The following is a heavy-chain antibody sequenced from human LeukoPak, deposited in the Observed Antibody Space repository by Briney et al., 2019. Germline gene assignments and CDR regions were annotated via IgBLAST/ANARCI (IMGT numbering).Heavy chain of an antibody. CDR3: ARGRLRGYRSYDILTGYYNHDY. V-gene: IGHV1-8*01. CDR2: MNPNSGNT. CDR1: GYTFTSYD. J-gene: IGHJ4*02. Sequence: GASVKVSCKASGYTFTSYDINWVRQATGQGLEWMGWMNPNSGNTGYAQKFQGRVTMTRNTSISTAYMELSSLRSEDTAVYYCARGRLRGYRSYDILTGYYNHDYWGQGTLVTVSS. D-gene: IGHD3-9*01.